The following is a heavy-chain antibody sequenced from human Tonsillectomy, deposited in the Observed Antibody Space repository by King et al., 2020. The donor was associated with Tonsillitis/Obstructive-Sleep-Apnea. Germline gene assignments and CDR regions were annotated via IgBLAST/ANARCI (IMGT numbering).Heavy chain of an antibody. Sequence: QLQESGPGLVKPSETLSLTCTVSGGSISSYYWSWIRPPPGKGLSWIRYIYYSGSTTYNPSLKSRVTISVDTSKNQFSLKMSSVTAADTAVYYCARVIGMRGYDSIGYFDYWGQGTLVTVSS. J-gene: IGHJ4*02. CDR3: ARVIGMRGYDSIGYFDY. V-gene: IGHV4-59*01. CDR1: GGSISSYY. D-gene: IGHD3-22*01. CDR2: IYYSGST.